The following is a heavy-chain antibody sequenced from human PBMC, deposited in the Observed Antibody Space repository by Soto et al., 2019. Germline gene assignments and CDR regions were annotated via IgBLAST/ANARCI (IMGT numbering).Heavy chain of an antibody. J-gene: IGHJ4*02. CDR1: GGSFSGYY. CDR3: ARAGYCSGGSCSNFDY. D-gene: IGHD2-15*01. CDR2: INHSGST. V-gene: IGHV4-34*01. Sequence: QVQLQQWGAGLLKPSETLSLTCAVYGGSFSGYYWSWIRQPPGKGLAWIGEINHSGSTNYNPSLKSRVTISVDTSKNQFSLKLSSVTAAETAVYYGARAGYCSGGSCSNFDYWGQGTLVTVSS.